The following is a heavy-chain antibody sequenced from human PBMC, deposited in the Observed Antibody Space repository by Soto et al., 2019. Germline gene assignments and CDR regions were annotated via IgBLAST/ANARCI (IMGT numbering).Heavy chain of an antibody. CDR2: ISNDGSNK. D-gene: IGHD4-17*01. V-gene: IGHV3-30*18. Sequence: QVQLVESGGGMVQPGRSLRLSCAASGYTFSSYGMYWVRQAPGKGLEWVAVISNDGSNKYYADSVEGRFSISRDNSKNTLYLQMNSLRIEDTAVYYCAKGGAYGDDYWGQGTLVTVSS. CDR1: GYTFSSYG. CDR3: AKGGAYGDDY. J-gene: IGHJ4*02.